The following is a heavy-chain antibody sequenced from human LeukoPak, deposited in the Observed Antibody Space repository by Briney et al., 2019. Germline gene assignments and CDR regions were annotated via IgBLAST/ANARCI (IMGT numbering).Heavy chain of an antibody. V-gene: IGHV3-23*01. J-gene: IGHJ4*02. CDR3: AKAPYTSVIYYSVD. D-gene: IGHD3-10*01. Sequence: GGSLRLSCAASGFTFSNHAMSWVRQAPGRGLEWVSSISGNGGSTFYADSVKGRFTISRDNSKNTLFLQMNGLRAEDTAVYYCAKAPYTSVIYYSVDWGQGTLVTVSS. CDR2: ISGNGGST. CDR1: GFTFSNHA.